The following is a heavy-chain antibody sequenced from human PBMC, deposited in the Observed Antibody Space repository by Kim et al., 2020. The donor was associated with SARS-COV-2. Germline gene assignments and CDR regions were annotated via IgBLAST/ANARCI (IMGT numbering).Heavy chain of an antibody. V-gene: IGHV3-30*18. D-gene: IGHD2-21*02. CDR2: ISYDGSNK. CDR1: GFTFSSYG. J-gene: IGHJ4*02. CDR3: AKEKSAIVVVTATPDY. Sequence: GGSLRLSCAASGFTFSSYGMHWVRQAPGKGLEWVAVISYDGSNKYYADSVKGRFTISRDNSKNTLYLQMNSLRAEDTAVYYCAKEKSAIVVVTATPDYWGQGTLVTVSS.